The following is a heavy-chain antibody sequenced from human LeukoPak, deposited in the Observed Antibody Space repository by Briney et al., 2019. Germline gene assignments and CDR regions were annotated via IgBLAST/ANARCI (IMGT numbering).Heavy chain of an antibody. CDR2: ILPIFDTG. CDR1: GGTFSNYA. D-gene: IGHD4-23*01. J-gene: IGHJ5*02. CDR3: ARSNYGGHSGVWFDP. Sequence: SVKVSCKASGGTFSNYAISWVRQAPGQGLEWMGGILPIFDTGNYAQKFQGRVTVTADASTSTAYMELSSLRSEDTAVYYCARSNYGGHSGVWFDPWGQGTLVTVSS. V-gene: IGHV1-69*13.